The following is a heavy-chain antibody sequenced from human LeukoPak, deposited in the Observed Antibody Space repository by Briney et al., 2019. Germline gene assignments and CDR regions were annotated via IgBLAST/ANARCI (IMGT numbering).Heavy chain of an antibody. D-gene: IGHD1-26*01. V-gene: IGHV3-7*01. J-gene: IGHJ4*02. Sequence: GGSLRLSCAASGFTFSSYWMSWVRQAPGKGLEWVANIKQDGSEKYYVDSVKGRFTISRDNAKNSLYLQMNSLRAEDTAVYYCARDPYSGSFGYYFDYWGQGTLVTVSS. CDR3: ARDPYSGSFGYYFDY. CDR1: GFTFSSYW. CDR2: IKQDGSEK.